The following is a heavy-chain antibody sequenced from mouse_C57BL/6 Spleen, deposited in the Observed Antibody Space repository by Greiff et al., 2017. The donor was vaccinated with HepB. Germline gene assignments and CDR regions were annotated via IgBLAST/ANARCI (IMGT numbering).Heavy chain of an antibody. CDR2: ISDGGSYT. Sequence: EVMLVESGGGLVKPGGSLKLSCAASGFTFSSYAMSWVRQTPEKRLEWVATISDGGSYTYYPDNVKGRFTISRDNAKNNLYLQMSHLKAEDTAMYYCAREGDYYSKGGAMDYWGQGTSVTVSS. J-gene: IGHJ4*01. CDR3: AREGDYYSKGGAMDY. D-gene: IGHD2-5*01. CDR1: GFTFSSYA. V-gene: IGHV5-4*01.